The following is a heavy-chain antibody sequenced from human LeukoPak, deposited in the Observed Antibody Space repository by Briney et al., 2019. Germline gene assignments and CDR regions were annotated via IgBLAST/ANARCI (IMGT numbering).Heavy chain of an antibody. V-gene: IGHV3-53*01. CDR3: ARMLMGATPPYD. D-gene: IGHD1-26*01. CDR2: IYNGGST. Sequence: LEWVSAIYNGGSTFYADSVKGRFIISRDNSKNILYLQMNRLRAEDTAVYYCARMLMGATPPYDWGQGTLVTVSS. J-gene: IGHJ4*02.